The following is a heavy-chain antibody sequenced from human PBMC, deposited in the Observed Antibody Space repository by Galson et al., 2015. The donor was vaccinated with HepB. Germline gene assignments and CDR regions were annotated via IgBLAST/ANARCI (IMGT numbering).Heavy chain of an antibody. CDR1: GFTFSSYS. V-gene: IGHV3-21*01. CDR3: ARDIVEGDWFDP. CDR2: ISSSSSYI. D-gene: IGHD1-26*01. J-gene: IGHJ5*02. Sequence: SLRLSCAASGFTFSSYSMNWVRQAPGKGLEWVSSISSSSSYIYYADSVKGRFTISRDNAKNSLYLQMNSLRAEDTAVYYCARDIVEGDWFDPWGQGTLVTVSS.